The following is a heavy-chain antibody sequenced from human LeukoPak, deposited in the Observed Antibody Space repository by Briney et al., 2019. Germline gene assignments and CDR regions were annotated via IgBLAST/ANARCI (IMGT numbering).Heavy chain of an antibody. D-gene: IGHD2-2*01. CDR2: IYSGGST. CDR3: ARHEPDHCSSTSCYPALLPLGY. Sequence: GSLRLSCAASGFTFSSYGMHWVRQAPGKGLEWVSVIYSGGSTYYADSVKGRFTISRDNSKNTLYLQMNSLRAEDTAVYYCARHEPDHCSSTSCYPALLPLGYWGQGTLVTVSS. CDR1: GFTFSSYG. J-gene: IGHJ4*02. V-gene: IGHV3-66*04.